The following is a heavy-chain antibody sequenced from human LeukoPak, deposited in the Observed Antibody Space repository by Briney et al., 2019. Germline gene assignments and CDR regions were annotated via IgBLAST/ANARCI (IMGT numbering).Heavy chain of an antibody. J-gene: IGHJ4*02. CDR1: GSTFSTFG. CDR3: AKGKDVWGSYRTEFDF. D-gene: IGHD3-16*02. CDR2: LQYDGSIE. V-gene: IGHV3-30*02. Sequence: GGSLRLSCVASGSTFSTFGMNRVRQAPGKGLEWVSFLQYDGSIEYYADSVKGRFTISRDNSRNTLYLQMNSLRAEDTAVYYCAKGKDVWGSYRTEFDFWGQGTLVTVSS.